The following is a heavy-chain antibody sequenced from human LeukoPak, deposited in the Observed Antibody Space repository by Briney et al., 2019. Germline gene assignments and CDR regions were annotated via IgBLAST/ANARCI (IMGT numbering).Heavy chain of an antibody. CDR1: GFTLSTYA. CDR3: AKVVVGARYFDY. V-gene: IGHV3-23*01. Sequence: GGSLRLSCAASGFTLSTYAMTWVRQAPGRGLEWVSTFSGSRNRTFYADSVKGRFTISRDNSKNTLYLQMDSLRAEDTAVYYCAKVVVGARYFDYWGQGALVTVSS. D-gene: IGHD1-26*01. CDR2: FSGSRNRT. J-gene: IGHJ4*02.